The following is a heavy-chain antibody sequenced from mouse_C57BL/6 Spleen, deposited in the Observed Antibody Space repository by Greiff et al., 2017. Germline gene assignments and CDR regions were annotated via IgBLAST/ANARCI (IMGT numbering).Heavy chain of an antibody. Sequence: EVMLVESEGGLVQPGSSMKLSCTASGFTFSDYYMAWVRQVPEKGLEWVANINYDGSSTYYLDSLKSRFIISRDNAKNILYLQMSSLKSEDTATYYCARGGSYDGYYDYFDYWGQGTTLTVSS. D-gene: IGHD2-3*01. CDR3: ARGGSYDGYYDYFDY. V-gene: IGHV5-16*01. J-gene: IGHJ2*01. CDR1: GFTFSDYY. CDR2: INYDGSST.